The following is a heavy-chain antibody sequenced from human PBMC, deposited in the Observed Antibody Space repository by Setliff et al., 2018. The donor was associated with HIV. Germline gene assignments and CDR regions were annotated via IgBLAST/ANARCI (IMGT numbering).Heavy chain of an antibody. D-gene: IGHD3-10*01. CDR1: GFSLSDYY. Sequence: GGSLRLSCAASGFSLSDYYMNWIRQAPGKGLEWISQISRYGNNMYYADSVKGRFTISRDDAKNSMDLQMNSLRAEDTAIYYCARKLRPGHGVDVWGQGTTVTVSS. CDR2: ISRYGNNM. J-gene: IGHJ6*02. V-gene: IGHV3-11*04. CDR3: ARKLRPGHGVDV.